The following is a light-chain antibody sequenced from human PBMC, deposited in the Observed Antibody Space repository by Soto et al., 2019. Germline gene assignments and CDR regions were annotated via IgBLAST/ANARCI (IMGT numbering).Light chain of an antibody. CDR3: QQYNNWPYT. Sequence: EIVLTQSPATLSVSPGERATLSCRASQSVSSNLAWYQQRPGQAPRLLIYGASTRATGIPARFSGSGSGTEFNLTISCLQSEDFATYFCQQYNNWPYTFGQGTKVDSK. CDR1: QSVSSN. J-gene: IGKJ2*01. CDR2: GAS. V-gene: IGKV3-15*01.